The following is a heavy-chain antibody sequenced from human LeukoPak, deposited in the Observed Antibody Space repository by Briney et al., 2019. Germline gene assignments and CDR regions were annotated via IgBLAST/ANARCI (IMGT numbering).Heavy chain of an antibody. Sequence: PGGSLRLSCAASGLTVSSNCMSWVRQAPGKGLEWVSGISWNGGSTGYADSVKGRFTISRDNAKNSLYLQMNSLRAEDTALYYCARSGVGYCTNGVCFVDYWGQGTLVTVSS. CDR3: ARSGVGYCTNGVCFVDY. J-gene: IGHJ4*02. CDR1: GLTVSSNC. V-gene: IGHV3-20*04. CDR2: ISWNGGST. D-gene: IGHD2-8*01.